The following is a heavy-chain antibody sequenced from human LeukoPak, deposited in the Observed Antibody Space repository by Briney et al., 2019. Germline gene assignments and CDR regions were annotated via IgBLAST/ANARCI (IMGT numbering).Heavy chain of an antibody. V-gene: IGHV3-23*01. Sequence: GGSLRLSCAASGFTFSSYAMSWVRQAPGKGLGWVSAISGSGGSTYYADSVKGRFTISRDNSKNTLYLQMNSLRAEDTAVYYCAKTTGMIVVVITKRCFDYWGQGTLVTVSS. CDR2: ISGSGGST. D-gene: IGHD3-22*01. CDR1: GFTFSSYA. J-gene: IGHJ4*02. CDR3: AKTTGMIVVVITKRCFDY.